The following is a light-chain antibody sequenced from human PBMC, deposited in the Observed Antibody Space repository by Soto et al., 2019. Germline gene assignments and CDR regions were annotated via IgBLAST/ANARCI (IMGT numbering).Light chain of an antibody. CDR2: DVS. CDR3: SSYTSSSTYV. J-gene: IGLJ1*01. V-gene: IGLV2-14*01. Sequence: QSALTQPASVSGSPGQSITISCTGTSSDVGGYNYVSWYQQHPGKAPKLMIYDVSNRPSGVSNRFSGSKSGNTASLPISALQAEDEADYYCSSYTSSSTYVFGTGTKVTVL. CDR1: SSDVGGYNY.